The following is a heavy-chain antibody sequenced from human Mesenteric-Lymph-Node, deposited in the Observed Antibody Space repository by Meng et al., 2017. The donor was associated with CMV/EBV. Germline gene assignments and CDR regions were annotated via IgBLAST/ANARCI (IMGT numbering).Heavy chain of an antibody. J-gene: IGHJ4*02. CDR1: GYTFTSYD. CDR3: ARDSRYCSSTSCYTWYCDH. CDR2: MNPNSGGT. D-gene: IGHD2-2*02. Sequence: ASVKVSCKASGYTFTSYDINWVRQATGQGLEWMGWMNPNSGGTNYAQKFQGRVTMTRDTSISTTYMELSRLRSDDTAVYYCARDSRYCSSTSCYTWYCDHWGQGSLVTVSS. V-gene: IGHV1-2*02.